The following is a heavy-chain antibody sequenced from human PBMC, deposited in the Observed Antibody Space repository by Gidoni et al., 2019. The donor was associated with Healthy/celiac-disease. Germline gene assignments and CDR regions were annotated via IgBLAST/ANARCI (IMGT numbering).Heavy chain of an antibody. V-gene: IGHV1-69*02. D-gene: IGHD4-17*01. CDR3: ARTLRQPTNGLEI. CDR1: SCSFSSYT. Sequence: QVQLVQSGAEVKKPGSSVKVSCKSSSCSFSSYTIIWVGQAPGQGLEWMGRIIPILGIANDEQKFQGRDTITADKSTRTAYMELSSLRYEGTAVYYCARTLRQPTNGLEIWGQGTLVTVSS. J-gene: IGHJ4*02. CDR2: IIPILGIA.